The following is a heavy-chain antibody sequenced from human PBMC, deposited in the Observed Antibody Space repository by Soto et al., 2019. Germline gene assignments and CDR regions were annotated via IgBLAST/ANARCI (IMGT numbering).Heavy chain of an antibody. V-gene: IGHV3-23*01. D-gene: IGHD1-1*01. CDR1: GFTFSTYD. CDR2: ITNSGGDX. Sequence: WGSLRLSFAASGFTFSTYDMSWVRQAPGKGLEWVSSITNSGGDXXXXXXXXXXXXXXRDXXNNXXXLXXXXXXXXDTAIYYCATTAAGSYWGQGTLVTVSS. J-gene: IGHJ1*01. CDR3: ATTAAGSY.